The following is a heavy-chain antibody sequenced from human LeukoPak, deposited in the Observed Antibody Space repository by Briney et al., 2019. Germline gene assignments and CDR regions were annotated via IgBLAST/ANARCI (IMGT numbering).Heavy chain of an antibody. CDR2: ISGSDGTT. CDR3: AKGGYGGNSGRYFDL. V-gene: IGHV3-23*01. Sequence: GGSLRLSCVAPGFTFVNYAMTWVRQAPGKGLEWVSFISGSDGTTYHADSVRGRFTISTDNSKRTLQLQMNSLRAEDTAGYLCAKGGYGGNSGRYFDLWGRGTLVTVSS. J-gene: IGHJ2*01. CDR1: GFTFVNYA. D-gene: IGHD4-23*01.